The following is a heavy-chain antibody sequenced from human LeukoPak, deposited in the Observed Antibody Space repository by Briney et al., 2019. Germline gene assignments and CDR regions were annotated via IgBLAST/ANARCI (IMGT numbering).Heavy chain of an antibody. CDR2: INTNTGNP. CDR3: ARDYEGLRPYYYYYMDV. D-gene: IGHD3-3*01. CDR1: GYTFTSYA. Sequence: EASVKVSCKASGYTFTSYAMNWVRQSPGQGLEWMGWINTNTGNPTYAQGFTGRFVFSLDTSVSTAYLQISSLKAEDTAVYYCARDYEGLRPYYYYYMDVWGKGTTVTVSS. V-gene: IGHV7-4-1*02. J-gene: IGHJ6*03.